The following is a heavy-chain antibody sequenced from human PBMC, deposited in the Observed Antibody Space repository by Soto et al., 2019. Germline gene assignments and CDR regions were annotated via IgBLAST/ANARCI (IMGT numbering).Heavy chain of an antibody. D-gene: IGHD3-22*01. V-gene: IGHV4-39*01. CDR3: ARQPYDSTGYYYGA. J-gene: IGHJ5*02. Sequence: QLQLQESGPGLVKPSETLSLTCTVSGGSFSSSTYYWGWIRQPPGKGLEWIGSMYSGGNTYYNPSLKSRVTVSVDTSKNHFSLKLTSVTAADTAMYYCARQPYDSTGYYYGAWGQGTLVTVS. CDR2: MYSGGNT. CDR1: GGSFSSSTYY.